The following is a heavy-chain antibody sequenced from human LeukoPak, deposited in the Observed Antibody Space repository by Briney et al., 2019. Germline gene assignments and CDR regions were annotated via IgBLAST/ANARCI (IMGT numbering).Heavy chain of an antibody. CDR3: ARSRWAAPGSPGAN. V-gene: IGHV4-34*01. J-gene: IGHJ4*02. D-gene: IGHD6-13*01. CDR2: INHSGRI. Sequence: SETLSLTCAVYGGSFSDYYWSWIRQPPGKGLEWIGEINHSGRINYNPSLKSRLTMSLDTSKTHFSLKLSSVTAADTAAYYCARSRWAAPGSPGANWGQGSLVTVSS. CDR1: GGSFSDYY.